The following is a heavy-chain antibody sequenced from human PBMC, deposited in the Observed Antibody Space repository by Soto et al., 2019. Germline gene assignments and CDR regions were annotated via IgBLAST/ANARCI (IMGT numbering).Heavy chain of an antibody. CDR1: GGSISSGDYY. Sequence: SETLSLTCTVSGGSISSGDYYWSWIRQPPGKGLEWIGYIYYRGSTYYNPSLKSRVTISVDTSKNQFSLKLSSVTAADTAVYYCARVFGDSHNWFDPWGQGTLVTVSS. CDR2: IYYRGST. J-gene: IGHJ5*02. D-gene: IGHD4-17*01. V-gene: IGHV4-30-4*01. CDR3: ARVFGDSHNWFDP.